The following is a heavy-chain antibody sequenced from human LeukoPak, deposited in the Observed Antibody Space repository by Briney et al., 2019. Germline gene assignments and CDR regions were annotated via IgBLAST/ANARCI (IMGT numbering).Heavy chain of an antibody. CDR2: INPNSGGT. J-gene: IGHJ4*02. Sequence: ASVKVSCKVSGYTLTELSMHWVRQAPGQGLEWMGWINPNSGGTNYAQKFQGRVTMTRDTSISTAYMELSRLRSDDTAVYYCARGGELRYYDFWSGYYFFDYWGQGTLVTVSS. V-gene: IGHV1-2*02. CDR1: GYTLTELS. D-gene: IGHD3-3*01. CDR3: ARGGELRYYDFWSGYYFFDY.